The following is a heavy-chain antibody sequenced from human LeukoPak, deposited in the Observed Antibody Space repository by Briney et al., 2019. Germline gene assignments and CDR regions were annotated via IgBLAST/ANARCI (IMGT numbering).Heavy chain of an antibody. CDR2: ISAYNGNT. J-gene: IGHJ4*02. V-gene: IGHV1-18*01. D-gene: IGHD6-13*01. Sequence: ASVTVSCKASGYTFTSYGISWVRQAPGQGLEWMGWISAYNGNTNYAQKLQGRVTMTTDTSTSTAYMELRSLRSDDTAVYYCARDRAIAAAGTLGYWGQGTLVTVSS. CDR1: GYTFTSYG. CDR3: ARDRAIAAAGTLGY.